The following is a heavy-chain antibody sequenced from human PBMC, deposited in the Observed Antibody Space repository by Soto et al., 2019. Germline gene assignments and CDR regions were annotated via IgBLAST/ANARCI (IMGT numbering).Heavy chain of an antibody. CDR2: IYYSGAT. D-gene: IGHD3-16*01. CDR3: ARAMGDWGTYYYYYGFDV. J-gene: IGHJ6*02. CDR1: GGSMRVSTSKFY. V-gene: IGHV4-61*01. Sequence: PSETLSLTCSVSGGSMRVSTSKFYWRWIRQSPGKGLEWIGSIYYSGATNYNPSLESRLTISVDTSKNQFSLNLSSVTAADSAVYYCARAMGDWGTYYYYYGFDVWGQGTTVTVSS.